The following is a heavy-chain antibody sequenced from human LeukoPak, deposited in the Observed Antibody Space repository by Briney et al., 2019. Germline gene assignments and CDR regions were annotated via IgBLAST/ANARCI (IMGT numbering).Heavy chain of an antibody. Sequence: PGRSLRLSCEASGFTFSSYGMHWVRQAPGKGLEWVAVIRYDGSNKYYADSVKGRFTISRDNSKNTLYLQMNSLRAEDTAVYYCARAMVRGVPGGGFDPWGQGTLVTVSS. CDR3: ARAMVRGVPGGGFDP. D-gene: IGHD3-10*01. J-gene: IGHJ5*02. CDR1: GFTFSSYG. CDR2: IRYDGSNK. V-gene: IGHV3-33*01.